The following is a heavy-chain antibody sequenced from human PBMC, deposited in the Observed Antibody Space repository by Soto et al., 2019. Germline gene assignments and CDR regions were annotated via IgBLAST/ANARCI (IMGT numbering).Heavy chain of an antibody. J-gene: IGHJ6*02. D-gene: IGHD2-15*01. V-gene: IGHV4-31*03. CDR1: GGSISSGGYY. CDR3: ARDRWSSYYYYGMDV. Sequence: SETLSLTCTVSGGSISSGGYYWSWIRQHPGKGLEWIGYIYYSGSTYYNPSLKSRVTISVDTSKNQFSLKLSSVTAADTAVYYCARDRWSSYYYYGMDVWGQGTTVTVSS. CDR2: IYYSGST.